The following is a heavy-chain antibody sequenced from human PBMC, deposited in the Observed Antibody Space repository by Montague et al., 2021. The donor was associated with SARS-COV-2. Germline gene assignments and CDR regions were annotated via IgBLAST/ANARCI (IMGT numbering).Heavy chain of an antibody. CDR3: ARGRYYGSGTSLGMDV. V-gene: IGHV4-59*12. J-gene: IGHJ6*02. D-gene: IGHD3-10*01. CDR1: GGSISSYY. Sequence: SETLSLTCTVSGGSISSYYWSWIRQPPGKGLEWIGYIYYSGSTNYNPSLKSRVTISVDTSKNQFSLKLSSVTAADTAVYYCARGRYYGSGTSLGMDVWGQGTTVTVSS. CDR2: IYYSGST.